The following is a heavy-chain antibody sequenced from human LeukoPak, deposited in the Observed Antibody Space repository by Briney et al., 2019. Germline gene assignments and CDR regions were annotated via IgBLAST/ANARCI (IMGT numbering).Heavy chain of an antibody. J-gene: IGHJ4*02. Sequence: GGSLRLSCAASGFTFSSYSMNWVRQAPGKGLQWVSSIGGSGSSIYYADSLKGRFTISRDNAKNSLYLQMNSLRAEDTAVYYCAREESEGFDYWGQGTLVTVSS. CDR2: IGGSGSSI. D-gene: IGHD1-14*01. V-gene: IGHV3-21*01. CDR3: AREESEGFDY. CDR1: GFTFSSYS.